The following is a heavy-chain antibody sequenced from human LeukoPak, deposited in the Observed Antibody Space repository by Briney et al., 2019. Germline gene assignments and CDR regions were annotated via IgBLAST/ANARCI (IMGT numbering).Heavy chain of an antibody. V-gene: IGHV4-39*07. CDR3: VRDDRMNWFDP. CDR2: IYDGGNT. J-gene: IGHJ5*02. Sequence: TSETLSLTCTVSGGSIRSSVYYWGWVRQSPGKGLEWIGGIYDGGNTYFNPSLKSRVTISVDTSKNHFSLRLSSVTAADTAIYYCVRDDRMNWFDPWGQGTLVSVSS. CDR1: GGSIRSSVYY.